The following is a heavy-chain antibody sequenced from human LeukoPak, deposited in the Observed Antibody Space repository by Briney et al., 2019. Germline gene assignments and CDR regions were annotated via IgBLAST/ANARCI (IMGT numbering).Heavy chain of an antibody. J-gene: IGHJ4*02. CDR1: GGSISSGSYY. CDR3: ARDRYGSYYDSSGYTYYFDY. Sequence: SQTLSLTCTVSGGSISSGSYYWSWIRQPAGKGLEWIGRIYTSGSTNYNPSLKSRVTISVDTSKNQFSLKLSSVTAADTAVYYSARDRYGSYYDSSGYTYYFDYWGQGTLVTVSS. V-gene: IGHV4-61*02. CDR2: IYTSGST. D-gene: IGHD3-22*01.